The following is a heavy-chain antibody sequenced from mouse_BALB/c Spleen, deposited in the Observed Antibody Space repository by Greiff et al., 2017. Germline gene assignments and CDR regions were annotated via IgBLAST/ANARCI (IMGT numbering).Heavy chain of an antibody. CDR1: GFAFSSYD. Sequence: EVQLVESGGGLVKPGGSLKLSCAASGFAFSSYDMYWVRQTPGKRLEWVAYISSGGGSTYYPDTVKGRFTISRDKSKNTLYLHMSSLKSEDTAMYDCACQGRAWFDYWGQGTLVTVSA. CDR3: ACQGRAWFDY. CDR2: ISSGGGST. V-gene: IGHV5-12-1*01. J-gene: IGHJ3*01.